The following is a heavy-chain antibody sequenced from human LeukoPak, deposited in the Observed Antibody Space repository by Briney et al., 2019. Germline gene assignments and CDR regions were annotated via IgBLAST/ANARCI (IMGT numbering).Heavy chain of an antibody. CDR1: GFTFSSYW. V-gene: IGHV3-30*03. Sequence: PGGSLRLSCAASGFTFSSYWMSWVRQAPGKGLEWVAVISYDGSNKYYADSVKGRFTISRDNSKNTLYLQMNSLRAEDTAVYYCARDRYSGYAVDYWGQGTLVTVSS. CDR3: ARDRYSGYAVDY. J-gene: IGHJ4*02. CDR2: ISYDGSNK. D-gene: IGHD5-12*01.